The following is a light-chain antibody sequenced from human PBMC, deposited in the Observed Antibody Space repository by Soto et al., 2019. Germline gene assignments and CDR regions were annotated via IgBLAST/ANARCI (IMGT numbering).Light chain of an antibody. V-gene: IGKV3-20*01. Sequence: EIVLTQSPGTLSLSPGERATLSCRASQSVSSSFLAWYQQKPGQAPRLLIYGASSRATGIPDSFSGSGSGKDFTLTISRLEPEDVALYYYQQYSSSPLTFGGGTKVEIK. CDR2: GAS. J-gene: IGKJ4*01. CDR1: QSVSSSF. CDR3: QQYSSSPLT.